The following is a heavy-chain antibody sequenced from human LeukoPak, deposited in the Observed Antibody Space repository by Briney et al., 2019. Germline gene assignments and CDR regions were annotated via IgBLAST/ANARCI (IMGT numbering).Heavy chain of an antibody. V-gene: IGHV3-7*01. CDR1: GFTFGSYW. J-gene: IGHJ4*02. CDR3: ARRYDSSGYYSDY. Sequence: GGSLRLSCAASGFTFGSYWMNWVRQAPGKGLEWVANIKQDGSEKYYVDSVKGRFTISRDNAKNSLYLQMNSLRAEDTAVYYCARRYDSSGYYSDYWGQGTLVTVSS. CDR2: IKQDGSEK. D-gene: IGHD3-22*01.